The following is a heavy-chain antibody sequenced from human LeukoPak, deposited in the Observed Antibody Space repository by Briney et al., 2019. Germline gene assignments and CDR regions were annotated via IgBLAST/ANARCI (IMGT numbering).Heavy chain of an antibody. CDR1: GGSISSSSYY. CDR2: IYYSGST. D-gene: IGHD2-21*02. Sequence: SETLSLTCTVSGGSISSSSYYWGRIRQPPGKGLEWIGSIYYSGSTYYNPSLKSRVTICVHTTKNTFSLKLRSVTAADTAVYYCARVTYDTASPWGQGTLVTVSS. CDR3: ARVTYDTASP. J-gene: IGHJ4*02. V-gene: IGHV4-39*01.